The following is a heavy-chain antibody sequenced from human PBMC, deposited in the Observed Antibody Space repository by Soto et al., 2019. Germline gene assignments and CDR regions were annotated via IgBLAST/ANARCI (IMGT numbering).Heavy chain of an antibody. CDR3: ARVAGRDIVVVVAAQYGMDV. CDR2: INSDGSST. Sequence: PGGSLRLSCAASGFTFSSYWMHWVRQAPGKGPVWVSRINSDGSSTSYADSVKGRFTISRDDAKNSLYLQMNSLRAEDTAVYYCARVAGRDIVVVVAAQYGMDVWGQGTTVTVSS. D-gene: IGHD2-15*01. V-gene: IGHV3-74*01. J-gene: IGHJ6*02. CDR1: GFTFSSYW.